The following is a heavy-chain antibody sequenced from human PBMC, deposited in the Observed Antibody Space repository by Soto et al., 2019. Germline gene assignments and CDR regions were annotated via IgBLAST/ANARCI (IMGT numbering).Heavy chain of an antibody. CDR3: AKEKGPRNCSTRDWFWVGLGTDV. V-gene: IGHV3-9*01. J-gene: IGHJ6*04. Sequence: EVQLVESGGGLVQPGRSLTLSCAASGFTFDDYAMHWVRQAPGKGLEWVSGISWNSDTIVYADSVRGRFTITSDKADHSRSLQMNSLGAEGTALWSCAKEKGPRNCSTRDWFWVGLGTDVWGGGPTVTVAS. D-gene: IGHD2-2*01. CDR2: ISWNSDTI. CDR1: GFTFDDYA.